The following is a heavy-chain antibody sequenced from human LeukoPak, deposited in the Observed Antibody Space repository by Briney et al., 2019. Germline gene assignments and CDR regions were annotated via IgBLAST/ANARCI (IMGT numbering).Heavy chain of an antibody. Sequence: GGSLRLSCAASGFTFSSSPIYWVRQASGKGLEWVGHIGIKVNNYETAYAASVQGSFTISRDDSKNTAYLQMSSRKIDDTAVYYCTREFYGDLTYWGQGTLVTVSS. J-gene: IGHJ4*02. V-gene: IGHV3-73*01. CDR2: IGIKVNNYET. CDR3: TREFYGDLTY. CDR1: GFTFSSSP. D-gene: IGHD4-17*01.